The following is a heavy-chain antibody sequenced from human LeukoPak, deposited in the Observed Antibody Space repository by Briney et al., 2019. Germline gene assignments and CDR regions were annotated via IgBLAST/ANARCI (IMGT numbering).Heavy chain of an antibody. CDR2: IIPIFGTA. CDR1: GRTFSSSA. CDR3: ARVEMATIGQAGVFDY. V-gene: IGHV1-69*05. J-gene: IGHJ4*02. Sequence: ASVKVSCKASGRTFSSSAISWVRQAPGQGLEWMGGIIPIFGTANYAQKFQGRVTITTDEPTSTAYMELSSLRSEDTDVYYCARVEMATIGQAGVFDYWGQGTLVTVSS. D-gene: IGHD5-24*01.